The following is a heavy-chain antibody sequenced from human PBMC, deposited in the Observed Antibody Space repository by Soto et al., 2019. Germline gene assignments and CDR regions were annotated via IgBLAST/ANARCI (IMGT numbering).Heavy chain of an antibody. Sequence: ASVKVSCKASGYTFTGYYMHWVRQAPGQGLEWMGWINPNSGGTNYAQKFQGWVTMTRDTSISTAYMELSRLRSDDTAVYYCAREDLVDTAMLDYWGQGTLVTVSS. CDR2: INPNSGGT. CDR1: GYTFTGYY. J-gene: IGHJ4*02. CDR3: AREDLVDTAMLDY. V-gene: IGHV1-2*04. D-gene: IGHD5-18*01.